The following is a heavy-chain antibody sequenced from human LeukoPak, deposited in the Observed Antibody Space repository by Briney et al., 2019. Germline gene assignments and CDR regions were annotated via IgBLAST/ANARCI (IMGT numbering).Heavy chain of an antibody. CDR3: ARDRISSSWPHLDY. CDR1: GGTFSSYA. D-gene: IGHD6-13*01. CDR2: IIPIFGTA. Sequence: SVKVSCKASGGTFSSYAISWVRQAPGQGLEWMGRIIPIFGTANYAQKSQGRVTITTDESTSTAYMELSSLRSEDTAVYYCARDRISSSWPHLDYWGQGTLVTVSS. J-gene: IGHJ4*02. V-gene: IGHV1-69*05.